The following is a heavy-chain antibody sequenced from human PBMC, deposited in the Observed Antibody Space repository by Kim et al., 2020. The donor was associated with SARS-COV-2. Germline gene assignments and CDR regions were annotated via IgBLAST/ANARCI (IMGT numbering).Heavy chain of an antibody. CDR2: ISSAGTSIT. V-gene: IGHV3-23*01. D-gene: IGHD3-10*02. J-gene: IGHJ5*01. CDR3: AKAPMLGGPTGHLGFDWFDS. Sequence: GGSLRLSCAASGFTFSGYAMSWVRQAPGKGLEWVSAISSAGTSITYYADSVKGRFTISRDNSKNTLYLQMNSLRADDTAVYYCAKAPMLGGPTGHLGFDWFDSWGQGAQVTVSS. CDR1: GFTFSGYA.